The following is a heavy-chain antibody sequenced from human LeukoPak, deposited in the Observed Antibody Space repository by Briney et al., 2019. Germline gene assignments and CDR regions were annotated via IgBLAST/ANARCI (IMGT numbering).Heavy chain of an antibody. J-gene: IGHJ4*02. Sequence: ASVKVSCKASGYTFTGYYMHWVRQAPGQGLEWMGWINPNSGGTNYAQKFQGRVTMTRDTSISTAYMELSRLRSDDTAVYYCARTVAGREGFDYWGQGTQVTVSS. CDR1: GYTFTGYY. D-gene: IGHD6-19*01. CDR2: INPNSGGT. CDR3: ARTVAGREGFDY. V-gene: IGHV1-2*02.